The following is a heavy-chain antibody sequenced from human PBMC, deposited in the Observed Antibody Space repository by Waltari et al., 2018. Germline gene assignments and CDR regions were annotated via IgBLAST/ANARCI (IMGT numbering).Heavy chain of an antibody. CDR3: ARDVERGAWQQLVRIGVASFDF. J-gene: IGHJ3*01. CDR2: ISSGGTT. V-gene: IGHV3-23*04. D-gene: IGHD6-19*01. Sequence: ELELVESGGGLVQPGGSLRHSCAATVFVFLDYVMSWVSQARGRGLEWASGISSGGTTYYTDSVKGRFTISRDNAKNTLNLQMNSLRAEDTAVYYGARDVERGAWQQLVRIGVASFDFWGQGTMVTVSS. CDR1: VFVFLDYV.